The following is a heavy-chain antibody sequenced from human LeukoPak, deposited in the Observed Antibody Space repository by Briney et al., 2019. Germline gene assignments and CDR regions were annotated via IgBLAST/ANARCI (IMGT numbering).Heavy chain of an antibody. V-gene: IGHV3-7*05. CDR3: ARWNNDWEFDY. Sequence: GGSLRLSCAASGFTFSSSWMTWVRQAPGKGLEWVAHIKEDGNEEYYVDSVKGRFTISRDNAKNSLYLQMNSLRAEDTAVFYCARWNNDWEFDYWGQGTLVSVSS. CDR1: GFTFSSSW. CDR2: IKEDGNEE. J-gene: IGHJ4*02. D-gene: IGHD1/OR15-1a*01.